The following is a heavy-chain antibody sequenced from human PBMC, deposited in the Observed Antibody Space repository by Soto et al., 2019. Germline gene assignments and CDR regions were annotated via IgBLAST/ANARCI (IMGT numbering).Heavy chain of an antibody. V-gene: IGHV3-30*18. Sequence: QVQLVESGGGVVQPGRSLRLSCAASGFTFSSYGMHWVRQAPGKGLEWVAVISYDGSNKYYADSVKGRFTNSRDNSKNTLYLQMNSLRAEDTAVYYCAKGGPMVRGPRGYFDYWGQGTLVTVSS. D-gene: IGHD3-10*01. CDR3: AKGGPMVRGPRGYFDY. CDR1: GFTFSSYG. J-gene: IGHJ4*02. CDR2: ISYDGSNK.